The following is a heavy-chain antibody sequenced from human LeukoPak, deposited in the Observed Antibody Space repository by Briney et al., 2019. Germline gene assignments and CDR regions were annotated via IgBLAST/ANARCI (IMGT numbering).Heavy chain of an antibody. Sequence: SGGPLRLSCSASGFTFTTYGMNWVRQAPGKGLEWVSGIGGSGTRTYYADSVKGRFTISRDNSKNTLYLQMNSLRDDNTAVYYCAKDSHWILFDDWGQGTLVTVSS. CDR2: IGGSGTRT. J-gene: IGHJ4*02. CDR1: GFTFTTYG. D-gene: IGHD2-2*03. V-gene: IGHV3-23*01. CDR3: AKDSHWILFDD.